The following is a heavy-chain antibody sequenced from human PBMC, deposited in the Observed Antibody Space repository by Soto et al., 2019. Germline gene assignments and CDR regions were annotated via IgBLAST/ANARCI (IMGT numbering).Heavy chain of an antibody. V-gene: IGHV1-18*04. CDR2: ISAYNGNT. J-gene: IGHJ6*02. CDR3: ARGQDIVVVTGPSYYGMDV. D-gene: IGHD2-21*02. CDR1: GYTFTSYG. Sequence: ASVKVSCKASGYTFTSYGISWVRQAPGQGLEWMGWISAYNGNTNYAQKLQGRVTMTTDTSTSTAYMELRSLRSDDTAVYYCARGQDIVVVTGPSYYGMDVWGQGTTVTVSS.